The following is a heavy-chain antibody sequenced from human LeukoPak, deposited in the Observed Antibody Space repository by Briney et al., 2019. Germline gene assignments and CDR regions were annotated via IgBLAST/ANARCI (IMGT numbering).Heavy chain of an antibody. CDR1: GFTFSSYG. CDR3: ARDYFYRLMGAFDI. CDR2: ISGSGGST. J-gene: IGHJ3*02. Sequence: AGGTLRLSCAASGFTFSSYGMSWVRQAPGKGLEWVSAISGSGGSTYYADSVKGRFTISRDNSKNTLYLQMNSLRAEDTAVYYCARDYFYRLMGAFDIWGQGTMVTVSS. V-gene: IGHV3-23*01. D-gene: IGHD1-14*01.